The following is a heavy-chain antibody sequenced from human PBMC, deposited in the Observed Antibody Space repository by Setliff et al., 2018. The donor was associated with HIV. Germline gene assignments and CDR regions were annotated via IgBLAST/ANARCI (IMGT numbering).Heavy chain of an antibody. CDR2: INTYTWNP. J-gene: IGHJ4*02. CDR1: GYTFTSSG. V-gene: IGHV7-4-1*02. Sequence: ASVKVSCKASGYTFTSSGMNWVRQAPGQGLEWMGWINTYTWNPTYAQDFTGRFVFSLDTSVSTAYLQISSLKAEDIAVYYCARDGYYYDSSGHLAYYFDYWGQGTLVTVSS. D-gene: IGHD3-22*01. CDR3: ARDGYYYDSSGHLAYYFDY.